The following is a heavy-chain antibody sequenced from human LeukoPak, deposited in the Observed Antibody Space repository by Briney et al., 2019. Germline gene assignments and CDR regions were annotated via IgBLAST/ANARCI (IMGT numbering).Heavy chain of an antibody. CDR3: ARGRQDVTMIVVVMTAVSYYLDV. CDR1: GGSINSANYY. J-gene: IGHJ6*03. CDR2: IYYSGSA. V-gene: IGHV4-39*07. Sequence: SETLSLTCTVSGGSINSANYYWGWIRQPPGKGLEWIGSIYYSGSAYYSSSLKSRLTISVDTSKNQFSLKLRSVTAADTAVYYCARGRQDVTMIVVVMTAVSYYLDVWGKGTTVTVS. D-gene: IGHD3-22*01.